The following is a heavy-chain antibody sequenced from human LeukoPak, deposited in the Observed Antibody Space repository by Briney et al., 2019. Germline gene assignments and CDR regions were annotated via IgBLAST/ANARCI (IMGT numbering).Heavy chain of an antibody. CDR3: ARRGGGRAFDI. Sequence: GEPLKISCRASGYSFTSQWIGWVRQMPGKGLEWLGIIYPGDSDTRYSPSFQGQVTISADKSISTAYLQWSSLNASDTAMYYCARRGGGRAFDIWGQGTMIIVSS. CDR2: IYPGDSDT. J-gene: IGHJ3*02. D-gene: IGHD3-16*01. CDR1: GYSFTSQW. V-gene: IGHV5-51*01.